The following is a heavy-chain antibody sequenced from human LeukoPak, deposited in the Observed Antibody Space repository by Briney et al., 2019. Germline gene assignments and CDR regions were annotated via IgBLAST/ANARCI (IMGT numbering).Heavy chain of an antibody. Sequence: SETLSLTCTDSGGSISSYYWSWIRQPPGKGLEWIGYIYYSGSTNYNPSLKSRVTISVDTSKNQFSLKLSSVTAADTAVYYCARVVVVPAAAAPYYMDVWGKGTTVTVSS. CDR3: ARVVVVPAAAAPYYMDV. CDR1: GGSISSYY. D-gene: IGHD2-2*01. J-gene: IGHJ6*03. V-gene: IGHV4-59*01. CDR2: IYYSGST.